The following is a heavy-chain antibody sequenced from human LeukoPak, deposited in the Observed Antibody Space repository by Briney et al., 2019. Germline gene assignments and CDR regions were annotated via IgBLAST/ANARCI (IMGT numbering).Heavy chain of an antibody. D-gene: IGHD2-15*01. CDR1: GFTFSSYA. CDR2: ISGSGGST. J-gene: IGHJ3*02. V-gene: IGHV3-23*01. Sequence: GGSLRLSCAASGFTFSSYAMSWVRQAPGKGLEWVSAISGSGGSTYYADSVKGRFTISRDNSKNTLYLQMNSLRAEDTAVYYCARLLAPLDAFDIWGQGTMVTVSS. CDR3: ARLLAPLDAFDI.